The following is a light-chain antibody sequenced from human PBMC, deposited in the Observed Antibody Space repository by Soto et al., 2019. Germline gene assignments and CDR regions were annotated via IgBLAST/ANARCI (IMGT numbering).Light chain of an antibody. Sequence: EIVFTQSPGTLSVSPGERATVSCSASQTVSSGFLAWYQQKVGQAPRLLIYDASSRATGIPDRFSGSGSGTDFTLTISRLEPEDFAVYYCQQYGSSPSITFGQGTRLEIK. CDR3: QQYGSSPSIT. CDR1: QTVSSGF. J-gene: IGKJ5*01. V-gene: IGKV3-20*01. CDR2: DAS.